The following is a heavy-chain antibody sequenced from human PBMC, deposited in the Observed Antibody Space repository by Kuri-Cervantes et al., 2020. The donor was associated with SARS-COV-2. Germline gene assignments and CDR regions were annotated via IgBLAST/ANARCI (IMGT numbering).Heavy chain of an antibody. CDR2: INWNGGST. V-gene: IGHV3-20*04. J-gene: IGHJ5*02. CDR3: AKDREIAAAGMRGWFDP. D-gene: IGHD6-13*01. Sequence: LSLTCAASGFTFDDYGMSWVRQAPGKGLEWVSGINWNGGSTGYADSVKGRFTISRDNAKNSLYLQMNSLRAEDTALYYCAKDREIAAAGMRGWFDPWGQGTLVTVSS. CDR1: GFTFDDYG.